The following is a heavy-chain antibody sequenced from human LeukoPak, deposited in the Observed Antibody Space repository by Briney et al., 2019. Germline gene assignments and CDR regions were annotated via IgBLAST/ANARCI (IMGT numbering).Heavy chain of an antibody. D-gene: IGHD3-10*01. V-gene: IGHV3-64*01. CDR3: ARDDSPGSSALDI. CDR1: GFTFSSFA. J-gene: IGHJ3*02. CDR2: ISSNGGST. Sequence: GGSLRLSCAASGFTFSSFAMHWVRQAPGKGLEYVSAISSNGGSTYYANSVKGRFTISRDNSKNTLYLQMGSLRAEDMAVYYCARDDSPGSSALDIWGQGTMVTVSS.